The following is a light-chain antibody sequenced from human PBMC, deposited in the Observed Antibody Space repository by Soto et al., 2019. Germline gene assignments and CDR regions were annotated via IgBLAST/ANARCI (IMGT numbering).Light chain of an antibody. CDR2: KAS. CDR3: QQSRV. CDR1: QSISSW. V-gene: IGKV1-5*03. Sequence: DIQMTQSPSTLSASVGDRVTITCRASQSISSWLAWYQQKPGKAPKLLIYKASSLKSGVPSRFSVSGSGTEFTLTISSLQADDFATYYCQQSRVFGPGTKLDIK. J-gene: IGKJ3*01.